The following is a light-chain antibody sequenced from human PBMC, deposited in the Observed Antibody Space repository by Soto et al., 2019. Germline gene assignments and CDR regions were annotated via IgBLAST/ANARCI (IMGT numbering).Light chain of an antibody. CDR1: QSFSNW. CDR3: QQYSPYFRT. CDR2: KAY. Sequence: DIQMTQSPSTLSAYLCDRVIITCRANQSFSNWLAWYQQKPGKAXKLLIYKAYSLQSGVTSRFSGSGSGTEFTLTISSLQPDDFATYYCQQYSPYFRTVGPVTQVEIK. V-gene: IGKV1-5*03. J-gene: IGKJ1*01.